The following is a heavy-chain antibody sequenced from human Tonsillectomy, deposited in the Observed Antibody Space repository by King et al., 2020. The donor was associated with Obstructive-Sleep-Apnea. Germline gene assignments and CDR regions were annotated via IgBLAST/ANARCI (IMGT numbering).Heavy chain of an antibody. CDR1: GYTFSGYY. CDR2: INPHSGGT. Sequence: QLVQSGAEVKKPGASVKVSCKASGYTFSGYYIHWVRQAPGQGLEWMGWINPHSGGTMYAQKFQDWVTMTRDTSISTAYMELSRLRSDDTAVYFCARAAVVPTVHAGEGPDWFDPWGQGTLVTVSS. D-gene: IGHD2-2*01. J-gene: IGHJ5*02. V-gene: IGHV1-2*04. CDR3: ARAAVVPTVHAGEGPDWFDP.